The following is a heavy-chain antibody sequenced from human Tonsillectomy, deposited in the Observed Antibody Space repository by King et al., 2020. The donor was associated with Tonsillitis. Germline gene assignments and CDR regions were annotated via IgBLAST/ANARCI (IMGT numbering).Heavy chain of an antibody. CDR3: ARGRYDFWIGFSYIAFGI. CDR2: IYSGVNT. D-gene: IGHD3-3*01. V-gene: IGHV3-53*01. CDR1: GFTVTSDY. J-gene: IGHJ3*02. Sequence: VQLVESGGGLIQPGGSLRLSCAVSGFTVTSDYMSWLRQAPGKGLEWVAIIYSGVNTYYADSVKGRFTISRDTSKNTVYLQMNSLRAEDTAVYYCARGRYDFWIGFSYIAFGIWGQGTLVTVSS.